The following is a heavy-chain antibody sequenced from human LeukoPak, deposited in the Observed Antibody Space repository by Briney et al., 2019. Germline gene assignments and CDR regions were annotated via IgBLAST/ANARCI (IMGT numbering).Heavy chain of an antibody. Sequence: GGSLRLSCAASGFTFSSYAMSWVRQAPGRVLEWVSAISGSGGSTYYADSVKGRFTISRDNSKNTLYLKMNSLRAEDTTVYYCANGVDKEAAIPYWGQGTLVTVSS. CDR2: ISGSGGST. D-gene: IGHD2-2*01. CDR1: GFTFSSYA. CDR3: ANGVDKEAAIPY. J-gene: IGHJ4*02. V-gene: IGHV3-23*01.